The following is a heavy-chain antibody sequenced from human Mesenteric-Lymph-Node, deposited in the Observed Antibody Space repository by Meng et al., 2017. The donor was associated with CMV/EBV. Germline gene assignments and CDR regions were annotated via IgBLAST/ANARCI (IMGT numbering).Heavy chain of an antibody. CDR1: GFTFSNFA. J-gene: IGHJ6*02. D-gene: IGHD3-22*01. CDR3: ARVGARKDSSCYLSYYYYGMDV. Sequence: GESLKISCAASGFTFSNFAMTWVRQAPGKGLEWVSSISSSSSYIYYADSVKGRFTISRDNAKNSLYLQMNSLRAEDTAVYYCARVGARKDSSCYLSYYYYGMDVWGQGTTVTVSS. CDR2: ISSSSSYI. V-gene: IGHV3-21*01.